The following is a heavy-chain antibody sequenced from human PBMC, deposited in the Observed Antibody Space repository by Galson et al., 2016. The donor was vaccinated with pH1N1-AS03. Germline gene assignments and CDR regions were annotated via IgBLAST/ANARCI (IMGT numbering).Heavy chain of an antibody. CDR1: GFTVSSGY. CDR3: ARDLSMGSYCDY. J-gene: IGHJ4*02. V-gene: IGHV3-66*01. Sequence: SLRLSCAATGFTVSSGYHMSWVRQAPGKGLEWVSVIHPGGDTYNADSVKGRFTVSRDNSKSTLYLQMNSLRVEDTAVYYCARDLSMGSYCDYWGPGSLVTVSS. D-gene: IGHD5-24*01. CDR2: IHPGGDT.